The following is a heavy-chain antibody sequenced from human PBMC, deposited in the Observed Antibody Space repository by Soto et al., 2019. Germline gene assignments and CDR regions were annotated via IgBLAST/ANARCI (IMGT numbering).Heavy chain of an antibody. Sequence: HPGGSLRLSCAASGFTFSSYAMSWVRRAPGKGLEWVSGLSGSGGSTYYADSVKGRFTISRDNSKNTLYLQMNSLRAEDTAVYYCAKDEGLILVVATNYYYYGMDVWGQGTTVTVSS. CDR3: AKDEGLILVVATNYYYYGMDV. D-gene: IGHD2-15*01. J-gene: IGHJ6*02. CDR2: LSGSGGST. CDR1: GFTFSSYA. V-gene: IGHV3-23*01.